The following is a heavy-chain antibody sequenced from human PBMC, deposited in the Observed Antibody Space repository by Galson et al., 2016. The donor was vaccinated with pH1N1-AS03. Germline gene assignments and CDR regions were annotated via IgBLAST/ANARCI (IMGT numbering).Heavy chain of an antibody. CDR3: ARGLRVGHDAFDI. V-gene: IGHV1-8*01. CDR1: GYTFTSYD. CDR2: MDPKSDNT. J-gene: IGHJ3*02. Sequence: SVKVSCKASGYTFTSYDIKWVRQATGQRLQWMGWMDPKSDNTGYAQKFQGRVTMNRNYSMTTAYMELSSLKSEDTAVYYWARGLRVGHDAFDIWGQGTMDTVSS.